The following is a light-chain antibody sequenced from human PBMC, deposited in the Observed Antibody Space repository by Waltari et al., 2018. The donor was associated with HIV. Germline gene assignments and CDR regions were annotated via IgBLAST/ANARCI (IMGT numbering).Light chain of an antibody. Sequence: PGERAILSCRASQSVNSGYLAWYQQRPGQAPRLLIFDKSRRASGIPDRFSGSGSGTDFTLTISSLEPEDFAVYYCQQYGNSPPCTFGQGTKLEIK. CDR3: QQYGNSPPCT. CDR1: QSVNSGY. V-gene: IGKV3-20*01. J-gene: IGKJ2*02. CDR2: DKS.